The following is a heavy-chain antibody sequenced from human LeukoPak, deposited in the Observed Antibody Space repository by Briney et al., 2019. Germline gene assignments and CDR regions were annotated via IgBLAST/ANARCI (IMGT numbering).Heavy chain of an antibody. D-gene: IGHD2-2*02. CDR1: GGTFSSYA. V-gene: IGHV1-69*13. CDR2: IIPIFGTA. CDR3: ARGVSLGYCSSTSCYRFDY. Sequence: VASVKVSCKASGGTFSSYAISWVRQAPGQGLEWMGGIIPIFGTANYAQKFQGRVTITADESTSTAYMEMSSLRSEDTAVYYCARGVSLGYCSSTSCYRFDYWGQGTLVTVSS. J-gene: IGHJ4*02.